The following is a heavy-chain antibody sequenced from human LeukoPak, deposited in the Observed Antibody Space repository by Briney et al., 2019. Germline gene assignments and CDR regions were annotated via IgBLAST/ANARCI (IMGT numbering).Heavy chain of an antibody. D-gene: IGHD3-16*02. Sequence: AGGSLRLSCAASGFTFSSYSMNWVPQAPGKGLEGGSSISSSSSYIYYADSGKGPFTISKDNAKDSLYLQMHSLRAEETAVYYCAKADRDYDYVWGSYRPTTFDYWGQGTLVTVSS. CDR1: GFTFSSYS. CDR2: ISSSSSYI. J-gene: IGHJ4*02. CDR3: AKADRDYDYVWGSYRPTTFDY. V-gene: IGHV3-21*01.